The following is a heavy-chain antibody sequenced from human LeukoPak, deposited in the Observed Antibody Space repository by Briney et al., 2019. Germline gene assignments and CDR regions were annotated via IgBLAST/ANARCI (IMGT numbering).Heavy chain of an antibody. CDR2: INHSGST. J-gene: IGHJ4*02. D-gene: IGHD2-15*01. CDR1: GGSFSGYY. Sequence: PSETLSLTCAVYGGSFSGYYWSWIRQPPGKGLEWIGEINHSGSTNYNPSLKSRVTISVDTSKNQFSLKLSSVTAADTAVYYCARRRTCSGGSCYHTYFDYWGQGTLVTVSS. V-gene: IGHV4-34*01. CDR3: ARRRTCSGGSCYHTYFDY.